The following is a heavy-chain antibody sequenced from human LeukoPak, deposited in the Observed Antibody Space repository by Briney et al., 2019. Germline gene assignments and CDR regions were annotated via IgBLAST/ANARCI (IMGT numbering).Heavy chain of an antibody. CDR3: ARRIIYYYDSSGYYYWGAFDI. D-gene: IGHD3-22*01. J-gene: IGHJ3*02. Sequence: SETLSLTCAVYGGSFSGYYWSWIRQPPGKGLEWIGEINHSGSTNYNPSLKSRVTISVDTSKNQFSLKLSSVTAADTAVYYCARRIIYYYDSSGYYYWGAFDIWGKGTMVTVSS. V-gene: IGHV4-34*01. CDR1: GGSFSGYY. CDR2: INHSGST.